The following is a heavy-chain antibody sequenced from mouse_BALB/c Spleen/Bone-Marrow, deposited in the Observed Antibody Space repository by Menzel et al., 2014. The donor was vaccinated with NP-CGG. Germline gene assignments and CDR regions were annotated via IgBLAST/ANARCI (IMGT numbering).Heavy chain of an antibody. V-gene: IGHV14-3*02. Sequence: EVQLQQSGAELVKPGASVKLSCTASGFNIKDTYMHWVKQRPEQGLEWIGRIDPANGNTKYDPKFQGKATITADTSSNTAYLQLSSLTSEDTAVYYCARRGLYYDYDAWFATGAKGLWSLSLQ. CDR2: IDPANGNT. D-gene: IGHD2-4*01. J-gene: IGHJ3*01. CDR3: ARRGLYYDYDAWFAT. CDR1: GFNIKDTY.